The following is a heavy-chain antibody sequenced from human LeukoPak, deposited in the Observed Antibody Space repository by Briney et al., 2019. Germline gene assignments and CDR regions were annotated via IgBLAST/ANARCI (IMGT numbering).Heavy chain of an antibody. CDR1: GGSIGSGGYS. Sequence: SETLSLTCAVSGGSIGSGGYSWSWIRQPPGKGLEWIGYIYHSGSTYYNPSLKSRVTISVDRSKNQFSLKLSSVTAADTAVYYCGRDHVNTATVDYWGQGTLVTVSS. CDR2: IYHSGST. CDR3: GRDHVNTATVDY. D-gene: IGHD5-18*01. J-gene: IGHJ4*02. V-gene: IGHV4-30-2*01.